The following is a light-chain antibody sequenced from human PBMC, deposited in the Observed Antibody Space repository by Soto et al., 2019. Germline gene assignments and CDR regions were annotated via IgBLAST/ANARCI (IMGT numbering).Light chain of an antibody. J-gene: IGKJ1*01. Sequence: EIVMTQSPATLSVSPGERATLSCRASQSVNSNLAWYQQKPGQAPRLLIYGASSRATVIPARFSGGGSGTEFTLTISSLQSEDFAIYYCQQYRDWPLTFGQGTKVEIK. CDR1: QSVNSN. V-gene: IGKV3-15*01. CDR2: GAS. CDR3: QQYRDWPLT.